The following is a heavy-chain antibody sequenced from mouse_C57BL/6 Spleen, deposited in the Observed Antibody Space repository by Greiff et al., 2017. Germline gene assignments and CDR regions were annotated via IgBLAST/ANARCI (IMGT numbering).Heavy chain of an antibody. CDR2: INPNNGGT. J-gene: IGHJ3*01. CDR1: GYTFTDYN. V-gene: IGHV1-18*01. CDR3: AILLLFAY. D-gene: IGHD2-10*01. Sequence: EVKLQESGPELVKPGASVKIPCKASGYTFTDYNMEWVKQSHGKSLEWIGDINPNNGGTIYTQKFKGKATLTVDKSSSTAYMELRSLTSEETAVYYCAILLLFAYWCQGTLVTVSA.